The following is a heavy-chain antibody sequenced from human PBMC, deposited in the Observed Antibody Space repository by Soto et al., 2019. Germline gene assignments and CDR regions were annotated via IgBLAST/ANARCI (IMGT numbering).Heavy chain of an antibody. CDR2: IHYSGATP. CDR3: ARGGPDLATIGGFDY. Sequence: GASVKVSCKASGYTFTNYYMHWVRQAPGQGLEWMGVIHYSGATPTYAQKFQGRVTMARDTSTSTVYAELSSLTSEDTAVYYCARGGPDLATIGGFDYWGQGTLVTVSS. D-gene: IGHD3-16*01. J-gene: IGHJ4*02. CDR1: GYTFTNYY. V-gene: IGHV1-46*01.